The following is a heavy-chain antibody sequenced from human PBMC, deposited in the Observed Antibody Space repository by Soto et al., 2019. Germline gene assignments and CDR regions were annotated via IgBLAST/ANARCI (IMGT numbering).Heavy chain of an antibody. J-gene: IGHJ6*02. CDR1: GFTFSSYW. CDR2: IKQDGSEK. Sequence: EVQLVESGGGLVQPGGSLRLSCAASGFTFSSYWMSWVRQAPGKGLEWVANIKQDGSEKYYVDSVKGRFTISRDNXKXSXXLQMNSLRAEDTAVYYCARELVVVAAYYYYYGMDVWGQGTTVTVSS. CDR3: ARELVVVAAYYYYYGMDV. D-gene: IGHD2-15*01. V-gene: IGHV3-7*01.